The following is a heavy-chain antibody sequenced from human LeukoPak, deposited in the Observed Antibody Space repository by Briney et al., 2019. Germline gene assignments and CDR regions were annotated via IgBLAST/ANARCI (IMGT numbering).Heavy chain of an antibody. Sequence: SETLSLTCTVSGGSISSSGYYWGWIRQPPGKGLEWIASIYYSGSTYYNPSLKSRVAISVDTSKNELSLKLSSLTAADTAVYYCARHEYSGSYYGLSWFDPWGQGTLVTVSS. V-gene: IGHV4-39*01. J-gene: IGHJ5*02. CDR3: ARHEYSGSYYGLSWFDP. CDR1: GGSISSSGYY. CDR2: IYYSGST. D-gene: IGHD1-26*01.